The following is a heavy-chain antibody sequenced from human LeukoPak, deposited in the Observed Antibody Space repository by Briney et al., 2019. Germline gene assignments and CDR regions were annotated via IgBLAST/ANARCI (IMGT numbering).Heavy chain of an antibody. CDR3: ARQSDGYKFDI. CDR1: GHSFTDYW. V-gene: IGHV5-51*01. Sequence: GESLKISCKGSGHSFTDYWIGWVRQMPGKGLEWMGIIYPGDSDTRYSPSFPGQVTISADKSISTAYLQWSSLKAADTAMYYCARQSDGYKFDIWGQGTMVTVSS. D-gene: IGHD5-24*01. J-gene: IGHJ3*02. CDR2: IYPGDSDT.